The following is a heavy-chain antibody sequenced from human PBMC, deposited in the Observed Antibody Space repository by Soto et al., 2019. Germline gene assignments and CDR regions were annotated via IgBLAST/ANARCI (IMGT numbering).Heavy chain of an antibody. CDR2: INPSGGST. CDR3: AREGLRFLEWADYYMDV. J-gene: IGHJ6*03. V-gene: IGHV1-46*03. Sequence: ASVKVSCKASGYTFTSYYMHWVRQAPGQGLEWMGIINPSGGSTSYAQKFQGRVTMTRDTSTSTVYMELSSLRSEDTAVYYCAREGLRFLEWADYYMDVWGKGTTVTVSS. CDR1: GYTFTSYY. D-gene: IGHD3-3*01.